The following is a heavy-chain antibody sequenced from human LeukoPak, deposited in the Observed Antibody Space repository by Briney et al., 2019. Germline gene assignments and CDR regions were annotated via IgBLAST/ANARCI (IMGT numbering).Heavy chain of an antibody. V-gene: IGHV5-51*01. CDR1: GYSFTDSW. D-gene: IGHD1-26*01. CDR3: ARQAGYSRTYYDY. CDR2: IYPGDSDT. Sequence: GESLKISCKGSGYSFTDSWIGWVRETPEKGLEWMGIIYPGDSDTRYSPSLQGQVTISADKSISTAYLQWSSLKASDSAMYYCARQAGYSRTYYDYWGQGTMVTVSS. J-gene: IGHJ4*02.